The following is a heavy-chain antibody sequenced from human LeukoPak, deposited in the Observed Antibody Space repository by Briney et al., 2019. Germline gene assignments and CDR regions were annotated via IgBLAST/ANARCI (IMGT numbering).Heavy chain of an antibody. V-gene: IGHV1-2*06. J-gene: IGHJ6*02. CDR1: GYTFTGYY. Sequence: ASVKVSCKASGYTFTGYYMHWVRQAPGQGLEWMGRINPNSGGTNHAQKFQGRVTMTRDTTISTAYMEMSRLTSDDTAVYYCARGAQERSGMDVWGQGTTVTVSS. CDR2: INPNSGGT. CDR3: ARGAQERSGMDV.